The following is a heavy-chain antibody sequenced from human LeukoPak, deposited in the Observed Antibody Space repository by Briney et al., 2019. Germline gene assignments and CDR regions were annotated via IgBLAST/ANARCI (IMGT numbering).Heavy chain of an antibody. J-gene: IGHJ3*02. CDR2: INPSGGST. CDR1: GYTFTSYY. Sequence: VASVKVSCKASGYTFTSYYMHWVRRAPGQGLEWMGIINPSGGSTSYAQKFQGRVTMTRDTSISTAYMELSRLRSDDTAVYYCARPYSYCGGDCPSWAFDIWGQGTMVTVSS. V-gene: IGHV1-46*01. D-gene: IGHD2-21*02. CDR3: ARPYSYCGGDCPSWAFDI.